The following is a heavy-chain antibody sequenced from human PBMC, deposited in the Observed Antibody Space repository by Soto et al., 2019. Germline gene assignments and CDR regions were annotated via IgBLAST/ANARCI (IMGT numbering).Heavy chain of an antibody. CDR2: IYYSGST. Sequence: TLSLLKTVSWGSIIHGGFHWSLKRQHPGKGLEWIGYIYYSGSTYYNPSLKSRVTISVDTSKNQFSLKLSSVTAADTAVYYCARDLEDIAAAGTVGFDPWGQGTLVTVSS. J-gene: IGHJ5*02. D-gene: IGHD6-13*01. V-gene: IGHV4-31*02. CDR1: WGSIIHGGFH. CDR3: ARDLEDIAAAGTVGFDP.